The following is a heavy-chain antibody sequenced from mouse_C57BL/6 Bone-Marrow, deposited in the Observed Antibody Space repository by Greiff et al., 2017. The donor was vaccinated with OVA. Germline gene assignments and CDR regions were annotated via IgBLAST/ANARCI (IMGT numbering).Heavy chain of an antibody. J-gene: IGHJ2*01. V-gene: IGHV1-81*01. CDR1: GYTFTSYG. CDR2: IYPRSGNT. D-gene: IGHD1-1*01. CDR3: ARWGTTVPAGGY. Sequence: VKLMESGAELARPGASVKLSCKASGYTFTSYGISWVKQRTGQGLEWIGEIYPRSGNTYYNEKFKGKATLTADKSSSTAYMELRSLTSEDSAVYFCARWGTTVPAGGYWGQGTTLTVSS.